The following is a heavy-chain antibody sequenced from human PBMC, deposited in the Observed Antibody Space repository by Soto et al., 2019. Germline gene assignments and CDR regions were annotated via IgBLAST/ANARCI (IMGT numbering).Heavy chain of an antibody. CDR3: SRETLWFGESPKS. CDR2: INGDGSRT. Sequence: EVQLVESGGGSVQTGGSLRISCAASGFTFGSYWMDWVRQAPGKGLVWVSRINGDGSRTTYADSVKGRFTISRDNAQNTLYLQMNSLRVDDTAVYYCSRETLWFGESPKSGGQGTLVTVSS. V-gene: IGHV3-74*01. J-gene: IGHJ4*02. D-gene: IGHD3-10*01. CDR1: GFTFGSYW.